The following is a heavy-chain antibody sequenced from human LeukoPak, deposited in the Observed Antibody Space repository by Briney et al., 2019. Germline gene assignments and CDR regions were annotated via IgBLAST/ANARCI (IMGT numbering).Heavy chain of an antibody. Sequence: SETLSLTCTVSGGSISGYYWAWIRQPPGKVLEWIGYIHYSGNTNYNPSLKSRVTMSVDTSKNQLSLKLTSVTAADTAVYYCTKIANGGLSDYWGQGTLVTVSS. J-gene: IGHJ4*02. CDR1: GGSISGYY. CDR3: TKIANGGLSDY. CDR2: IHYSGNT. V-gene: IGHV4-59*01. D-gene: IGHD2-8*01.